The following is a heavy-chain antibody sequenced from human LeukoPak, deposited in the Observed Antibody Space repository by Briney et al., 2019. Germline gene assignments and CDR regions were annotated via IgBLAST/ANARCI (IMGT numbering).Heavy chain of an antibody. D-gene: IGHD2-2*01. CDR1: GGTLSKYN. V-gene: IGHV1-69*02. J-gene: IGHJ5*02. Sequence: SVKVSCKASGGTLSKYNFNWVGQAPGQGLEWVGRIIPSRQITTYAQRLQGRAKTPADNSATTAYLELSSLGSDDTAVSSCARGRTAYHNRAHLWGQGTLLTASS. CDR2: IIPSRQIT. CDR3: ARGRTAYHNRAHL.